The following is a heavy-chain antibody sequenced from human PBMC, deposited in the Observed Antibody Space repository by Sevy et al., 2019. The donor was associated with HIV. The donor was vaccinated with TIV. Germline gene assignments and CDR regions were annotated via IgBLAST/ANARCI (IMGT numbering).Heavy chain of an antibody. CDR1: GFTFGDYA. V-gene: IGHV3-49*04. J-gene: IGHJ4*02. CDR2: IRSKIFGETT. CDR3: TRDQWQQVVRPHCDY. Sequence: GGSLRLSCTGSGFTFGDYAVSWVRQAPGKGLEWVGLIRSKIFGETTEFAASVKGRFTISRDDSKSIAYLEMNSLKSEDTAVYYCTRDQWQQVVRPHCDYWGQGTLVTVSS. D-gene: IGHD6-13*01.